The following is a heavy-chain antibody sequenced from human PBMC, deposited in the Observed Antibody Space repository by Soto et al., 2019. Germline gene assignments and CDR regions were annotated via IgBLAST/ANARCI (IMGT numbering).Heavy chain of an antibody. CDR2: VYHSGST. V-gene: IGHV4-59*08. CDR3: AIGYMDWFDP. Sequence: PSETLSLTCVVSGDSTSYYYWSWIRVAPGKGLEWIGSVYHSGSTNYNPSLKSRVTILRDSSKAQFSLKLNSATAADTAVYYCAIGYMDWFDPWGQGTLVTVSS. J-gene: IGHJ5*02. CDR1: GDSTSYYY. D-gene: IGHD2-2*02.